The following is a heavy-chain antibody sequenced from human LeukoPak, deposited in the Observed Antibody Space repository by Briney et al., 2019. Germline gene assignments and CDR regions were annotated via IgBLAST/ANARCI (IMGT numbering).Heavy chain of an antibody. CDR1: GYTFTTYG. Sequence: ASVKVSCKASGYTFTTYGINWVRQAPGQGLGWLSWIDTYNGNTNYVQKLQDRVTVTTDTSASTAYMELRSLRSDDTAVYYCARDQDINRGFFQPGGYWGQGTLVTVSS. CDR2: IDTYNGNT. CDR3: ARDQDINRGFFQPGGY. J-gene: IGHJ4*02. V-gene: IGHV1-18*01. D-gene: IGHD1-14*01.